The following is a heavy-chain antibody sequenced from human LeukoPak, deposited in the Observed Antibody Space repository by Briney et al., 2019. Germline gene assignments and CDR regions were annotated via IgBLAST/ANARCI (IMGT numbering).Heavy chain of an antibody. Sequence: SETLSLTCAVYGGSFSGYYWSWIRQPPGKGLEWIGEINHSGSTNYNPSLKSRVTISVDTSKNQFSLKLTSVTAADTAVYYCVKHINNWVDPWGQGTLVSVSS. D-gene: IGHD1-14*01. J-gene: IGHJ5*02. CDR3: VKHINNWVDP. CDR1: GGSFSGYY. V-gene: IGHV4-34*01. CDR2: INHSGST.